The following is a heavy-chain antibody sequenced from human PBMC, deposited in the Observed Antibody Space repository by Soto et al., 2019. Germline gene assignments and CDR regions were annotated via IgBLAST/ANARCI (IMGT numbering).Heavy chain of an antibody. J-gene: IGHJ5*02. CDR1: GYSLTSYW. CDR2: IDPSDSYT. CDR3: ARGVASSTYYDFWSGYSSPNNWFDP. Sequence: GESLKNSCKGSGYSLTSYWISWVRQMPGKGLEWMGGIDPSDSYTNYSPSFQGHVTISADKSISTAYLQWSSLKASDTAMYYCARGVASSTYYDFWSGYSSPNNWFDPWGQGTLVTVSS. D-gene: IGHD3-3*01. V-gene: IGHV5-10-1*01.